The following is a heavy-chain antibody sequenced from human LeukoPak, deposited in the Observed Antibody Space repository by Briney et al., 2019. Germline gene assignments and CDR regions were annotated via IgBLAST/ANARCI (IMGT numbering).Heavy chain of an antibody. Sequence: GGALRLSCAASGFTFSSYGMHWVRQAPGKGLEWVAIIRYDGSNKYYADSVKGRFTISRDNSKNTLYLHMNSLRAEDTAVYYCAKDSGTDFWSGYYIPDYWGQGTLVTVSS. CDR1: GFTFSSYG. CDR2: IRYDGSNK. D-gene: IGHD3-3*01. V-gene: IGHV3-30*02. J-gene: IGHJ4*02. CDR3: AKDSGTDFWSGYYIPDY.